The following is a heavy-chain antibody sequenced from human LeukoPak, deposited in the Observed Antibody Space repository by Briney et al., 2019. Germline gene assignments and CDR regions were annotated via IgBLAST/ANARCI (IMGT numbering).Heavy chain of an antibody. V-gene: IGHV4-34*01. D-gene: IGHD3-10*01. CDR3: ARGPGLYYYGSGSYDY. J-gene: IGHJ4*02. CDR1: GGSFSGYY. Sequence: PSETLSLTCAVYGGSFSGYYWSWIRQPPGKGLEWIGEINHSGSTNYNPSLKSRVTISVDTSKNQFSLKLSSVTAADTAVYYCARGPGLYYYGSGSYDYWGQGTLVTVSS. CDR2: INHSGST.